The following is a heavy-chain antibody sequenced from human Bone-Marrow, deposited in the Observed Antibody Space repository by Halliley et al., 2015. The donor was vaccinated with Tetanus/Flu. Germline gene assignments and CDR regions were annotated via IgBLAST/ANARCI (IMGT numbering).Heavy chain of an antibody. V-gene: IGHV1-46*01. CDR3: ARSSLGNKCYFDY. CDR2: INVRGGGT. Sequence: GIINVRGGGTVFAQGFQGGVTMTRDTSTSTVYMGLSSLRSEDTAVYFCARSSLGNKCYFDYWGQGTLVTVSS. J-gene: IGHJ4*02.